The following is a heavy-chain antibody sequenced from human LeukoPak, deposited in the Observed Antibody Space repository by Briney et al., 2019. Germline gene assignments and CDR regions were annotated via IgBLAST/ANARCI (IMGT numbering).Heavy chain of an antibody. Sequence: PGGSLRPSCSASGFTFSSSAMHWVRQPPGKGLEYVLSISSNGGSTCYADSVKGRFTISRDNSKNTLCLQMSSLRAEDTAVYYCVKDRYCTSVTCYAPFDNWGQGTLVTVSS. CDR1: GFTFSSSA. CDR3: VKDRYCTSVTCYAPFDN. J-gene: IGHJ4*02. D-gene: IGHD2-2*01. V-gene: IGHV3-64D*06. CDR2: ISSNGGST.